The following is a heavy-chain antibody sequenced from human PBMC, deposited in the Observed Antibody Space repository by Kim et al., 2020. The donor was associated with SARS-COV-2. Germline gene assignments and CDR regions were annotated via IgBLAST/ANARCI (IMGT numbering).Heavy chain of an antibody. V-gene: IGHV3-48*03. J-gene: IGHJ6*02. Sequence: IYYADSVKGRFTLSSDNAKNSWYLQMNSLSAEDPAVYYCVLSSDSYYGMDVWGQGTTVTVSS. CDR2: I. CDR3: VLSSDSYYGMDV.